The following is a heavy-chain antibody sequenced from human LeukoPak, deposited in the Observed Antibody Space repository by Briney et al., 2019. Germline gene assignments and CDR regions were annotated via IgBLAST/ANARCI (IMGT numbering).Heavy chain of an antibody. D-gene: IGHD3-16*01. CDR3: AREATGGSYDY. CDR2: IYSGGST. CDR1: GFTVSSNY. Sequence: GGSLRLSCAASGFTVSSNYMSWVRQAPGKGLEWVSVIYSGGSTYYADSVKGRFTISRDNSKNTLYLQMNSLRAEDTAMYYCAREATGGSYDYWGQGTLVTVSS. V-gene: IGHV3-66*02. J-gene: IGHJ4*02.